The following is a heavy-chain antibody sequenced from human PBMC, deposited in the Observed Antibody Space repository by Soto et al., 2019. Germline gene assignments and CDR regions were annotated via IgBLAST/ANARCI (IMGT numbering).Heavy chain of an antibody. CDR1: GGSISSYY. CDR3: ARSGDYAATYYFDY. Sequence: SETLSLTCTVSGGSISSYYWSWIRQPPGKGLEWIGYIYYSGSTNYNPSLKSRVTISVDTSKNQFSLKLSSVTAADTAVYYCARSGDYAATYYFDYWGQGTLVTVSS. J-gene: IGHJ4*02. CDR2: IYYSGST. D-gene: IGHD4-17*01. V-gene: IGHV4-59*01.